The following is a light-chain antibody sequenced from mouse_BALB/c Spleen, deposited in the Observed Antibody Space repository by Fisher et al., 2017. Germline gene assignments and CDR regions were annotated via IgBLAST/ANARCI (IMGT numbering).Light chain of an antibody. J-gene: IGKJ4*01. Sequence: DIVITQSTAIMSASPGEKVTMTCSASSSVSYMHWYQQKSGSSPKRWIYDTSKLASGVPGRFSGSGSGNSYSLTISSMEAEDVATYYCFQGSGYPFTFGSGTKLEIK. CDR2: DTS. CDR1: SSVSY. V-gene: IGKV4-63*01. CDR3: FQGSGYPFT.